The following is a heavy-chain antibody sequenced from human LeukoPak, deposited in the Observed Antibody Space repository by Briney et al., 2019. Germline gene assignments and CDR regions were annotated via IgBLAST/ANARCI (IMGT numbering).Heavy chain of an antibody. V-gene: IGHV1-2*06. CDR1: GYTFTGYY. CDR2: INPNSGGT. CDR3: ARDSGDGYKRNPIDY. Sequence: ASVKVSCKASGYTFTGYYMHWVRQAPGQGLEWVGRINPNSGGTNYAQKFQGRVSMTRDTSISTAYMELSRLRSDDTAVYYCARDSGDGYKRNPIDYWGQGTLVTVSS. D-gene: IGHD5-24*01. J-gene: IGHJ4*02.